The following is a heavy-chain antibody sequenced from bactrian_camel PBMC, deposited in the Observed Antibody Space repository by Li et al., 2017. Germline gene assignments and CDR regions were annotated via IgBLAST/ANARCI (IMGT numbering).Heavy chain of an antibody. D-gene: IGHD4*01. Sequence: HVQLVESGGDLVQPGGSLRLTCAASGFIFSNYAMSWVRQAPGKGLEWVSAIYPDGSSTLYADSVRGRFTLSRDNAKNTMWLQMNSLKAEDTAVYYCAAEGDYSDIDVGADFGYWGQGTQVTVS. CDR2: IYPDGSST. CDR3: AAEGDYSDIDVGADFGY. J-gene: IGHJ6*01. CDR1: GFIFSNYA. V-gene: IGHV3S7*01.